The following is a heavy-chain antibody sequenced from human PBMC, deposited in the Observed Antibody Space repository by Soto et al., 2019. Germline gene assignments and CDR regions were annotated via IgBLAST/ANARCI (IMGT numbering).Heavy chain of an antibody. D-gene: IGHD3-22*01. V-gene: IGHV1-69*01. CDR3: AGGRIVMVGSRAYYGMDV. J-gene: IGHJ6*02. CDR2: IIPVFGLV. Sequence: QVHLLLQSGAEVKKPGSSVKVSCKASGGTPSNSAISWVRQAPGQGLEWMGGIIPVFGLVKYAQNFQGRVTITADESTTTAYMELSSLRPEYTAVYYCAGGRIVMVGSRAYYGMDVWGQGTTVTVSS. CDR1: GGTPSNSA.